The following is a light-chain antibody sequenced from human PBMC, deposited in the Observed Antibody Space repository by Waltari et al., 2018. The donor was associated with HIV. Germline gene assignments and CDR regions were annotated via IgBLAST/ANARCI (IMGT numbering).Light chain of an antibody. V-gene: IGKV1-5*03. CDR1: QTINKW. J-gene: IGKJ5*01. CDR2: KAS. CDR3: QQYNSFPS. Sequence: DIQLTQSPSTLAAFVGDRVTITCRSSQTINKWLAWYQQKPGNPPKLLITKASTLEVGVPTRFSGRGSETEFTITIDTLQPDDFAVYYCQQYNSFPSFGQGTRLE.